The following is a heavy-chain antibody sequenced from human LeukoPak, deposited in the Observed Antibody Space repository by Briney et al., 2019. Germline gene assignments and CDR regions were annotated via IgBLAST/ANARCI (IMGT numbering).Heavy chain of an antibody. V-gene: IGHV1-2*02. CDR3: ARDFGQRDCSGGSCYSTDAFDI. CDR1: GYTFTGYY. CDR2: INPNSGGT. D-gene: IGHD2-15*01. J-gene: IGHJ3*02. Sequence: ASVKVSCKASGYTFTGYYMHWVRQAPGQGLEWMGWINPNSGGTNYAQKFQGRVTMTRDTSISTAYMELSSLRSEDTAVYYCARDFGQRDCSGGSCYSTDAFDIWGQGTMVTVSS.